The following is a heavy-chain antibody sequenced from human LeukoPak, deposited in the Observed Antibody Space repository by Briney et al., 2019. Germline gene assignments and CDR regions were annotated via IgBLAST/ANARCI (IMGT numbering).Heavy chain of an antibody. Sequence: GGSLTLSCAASGFTLSSHAMHWVRQAPGKGLEWVAVLSYDGSNKNYADSVKGRFTISRDNSKNTLYLQMNSLRAEDTAVYYCARATYYYDSRLDYWGQGTLVTVSS. CDR1: GFTLSSHA. D-gene: IGHD3-22*01. CDR2: LSYDGSNK. CDR3: ARATYYYDSRLDY. J-gene: IGHJ4*02. V-gene: IGHV3-30-3*01.